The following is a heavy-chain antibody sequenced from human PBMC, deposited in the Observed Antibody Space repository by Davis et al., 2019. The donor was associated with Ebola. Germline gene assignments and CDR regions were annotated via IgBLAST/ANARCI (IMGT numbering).Heavy chain of an antibody. J-gene: IGHJ4*02. CDR3: ARDRRPYYDFWSGYPLWYFDY. V-gene: IGHV3-74*01. D-gene: IGHD3-3*01. CDR1: GFTFSSYW. CDR2: INSDGSST. Sequence: PGGSLRLSCAASGFTFSSYWMHWVRHAPGKGLVWVSRINSDGSSTSYADSVKGRFTISRDNAKNTLYLQMNSLRAEDTAVYYCARDRRPYYDFWSGYPLWYFDYWGQGTLVTVSS.